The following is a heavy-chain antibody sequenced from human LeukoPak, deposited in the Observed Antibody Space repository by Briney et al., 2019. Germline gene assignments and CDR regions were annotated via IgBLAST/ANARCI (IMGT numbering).Heavy chain of an antibody. J-gene: IGHJ4*02. Sequence: GGSLRLSCAASGFTFSSYSKNWVRHAPGKGLEWVANIKQYGSEKYYVDSVKGRFTISRDNAKNSLYLQMNSLRAEDTAVYYCARGLAAFRDYYGSGSLDYWGQGALVIVSS. CDR3: ARGLAAFRDYYGSGSLDY. CDR2: IKQYGSEK. CDR1: GFTFSSYS. V-gene: IGHV3-7*01. D-gene: IGHD3-10*01.